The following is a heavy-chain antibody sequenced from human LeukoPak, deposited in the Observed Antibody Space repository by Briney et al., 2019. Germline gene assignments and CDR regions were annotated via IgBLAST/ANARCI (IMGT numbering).Heavy chain of an antibody. CDR2: IKQDRSEK. D-gene: IGHD3-10*01. V-gene: IGHV3-7*01. CDR1: GFTFSSFW. CDR3: AREAGSGTYRGKYYYYYMDV. Sequence: PGGSLRLSCAASGFTFSSFWMNWVRRAPGKGLEWVANIKQDRSEKYYVDSVKGRFTISRDNAKNSLFLQMNSLRAEDTAVYYCAREAGSGTYRGKYYYYYMDVWGKGTTVTVSS. J-gene: IGHJ6*03.